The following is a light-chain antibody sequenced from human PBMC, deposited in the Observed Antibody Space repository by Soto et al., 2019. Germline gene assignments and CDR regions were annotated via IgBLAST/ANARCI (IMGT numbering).Light chain of an antibody. CDR1: SSDVGGYNF. V-gene: IGLV2-11*01. CDR2: DVS. Sequence: QSALTQPRSVSGSPGQSVTISCTGTSSDVGGYNFVSWYQQHPGKVPKLIIYDVSQRPSGVPDRFSASKSGNTASLTISGLQAEDEADYYCSSYAGSNNLVFGGGTKLTVL. J-gene: IGLJ3*02. CDR3: SSYAGSNNLV.